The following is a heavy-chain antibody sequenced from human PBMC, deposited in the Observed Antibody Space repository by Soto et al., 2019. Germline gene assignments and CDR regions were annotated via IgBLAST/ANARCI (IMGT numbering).Heavy chain of an antibody. V-gene: IGHV3-21*01. Sequence: EVQLVESGGGLVKPGGSLRLSCAASGFTFSSYSMNWVRQAPGKGLEWVSSISSSSSYIYYADSVKGRFTISRDNAKNSLYPQMNSLRAEDKAVYYCARGGLSAYSSGLLQYNWFDPWGQGTLVTVSS. CDR2: ISSSSSYI. D-gene: IGHD6-19*01. J-gene: IGHJ5*02. CDR3: ARGGLSAYSSGLLQYNWFDP. CDR1: GFTFSSYS.